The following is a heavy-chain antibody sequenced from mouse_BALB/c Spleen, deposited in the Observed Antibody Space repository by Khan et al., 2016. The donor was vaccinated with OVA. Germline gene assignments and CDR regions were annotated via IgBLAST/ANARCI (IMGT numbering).Heavy chain of an antibody. V-gene: IGHV2-2*02. CDR2: IWSGGST. D-gene: IGHD2-4*01. Sequence: QVQLKESGPGLVQPSQSLSITCTVSGFSLSTYGVHWVRQSPGKGLEWVGVIWSGGSTDYNAAFISRLSISKDNSKSQVFFKMNSLQVNDTAIYNCARNYDYDEGLAYWGQGTLVTVSA. CDR1: GFSLSTYG. CDR3: ARNYDYDEGLAY. J-gene: IGHJ3*01.